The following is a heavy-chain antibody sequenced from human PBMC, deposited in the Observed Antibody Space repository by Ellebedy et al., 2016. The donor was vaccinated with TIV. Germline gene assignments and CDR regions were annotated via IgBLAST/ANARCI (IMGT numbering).Heavy chain of an antibody. CDR3: ARGRGTMFGVVTHYWYFDL. D-gene: IGHD3-3*01. CDR1: GFTFSSYS. CDR2: IDTSSSTI. J-gene: IGHJ2*01. V-gene: IGHV3-48*02. Sequence: GGSLRLSCAASGFTFSSYSMNWVRQAPGKGLGWVSYIDTSSSTIYYADSVKGRFTISRDNAKNSLYLQMNSLRDEDTAVYYCARGRGTMFGVVTHYWYFDLWGRGTLVTVSS.